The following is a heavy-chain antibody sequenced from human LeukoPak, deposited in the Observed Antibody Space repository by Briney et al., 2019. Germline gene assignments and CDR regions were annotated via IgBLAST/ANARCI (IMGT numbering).Heavy chain of an antibody. J-gene: IGHJ5*02. D-gene: IGHD4-17*01. CDR3: ARDSYPTYGDYVWFDP. Sequence: SVKVSCKASGGTFSSYAISWVRQAPGQGLEWMGRIIPIFGTANYAQKFQGRVTITTDESTSTAYMELSSLRSEDTAVYYCARDSYPTYGDYVWFDPWGQGTLVTVSS. CDR1: GGTFSSYA. CDR2: IIPIFGTA. V-gene: IGHV1-69*05.